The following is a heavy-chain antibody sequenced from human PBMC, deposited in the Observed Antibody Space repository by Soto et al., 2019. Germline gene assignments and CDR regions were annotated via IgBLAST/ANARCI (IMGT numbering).Heavy chain of an antibody. Sequence: SVKVSCKASGYPLTSYYMHWVRQAPGHRLERVRIITPSVASTRYAQRSQGRVNMSRESSTSTVYSELSSPRSDDTAVYYCARGKRLTIFGVVISHEGPKWFDPWGRGTLVTVSS. V-gene: IGHV1-46*01. CDR1: GYPLTSYY. D-gene: IGHD3-3*01. CDR2: ITPSVAST. J-gene: IGHJ5*02. CDR3: ARGKRLTIFGVVISHEGPKWFDP.